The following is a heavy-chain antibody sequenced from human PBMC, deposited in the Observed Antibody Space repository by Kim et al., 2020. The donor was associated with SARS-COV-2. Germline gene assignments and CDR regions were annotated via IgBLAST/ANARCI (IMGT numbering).Heavy chain of an antibody. J-gene: IGHJ3*01. V-gene: IGHV3-13*01. CDR1: GFSFNDYD. CDR2: IGEAGDT. Sequence: GGSLRLSCAASGFSFNDYDMHWVRQRTGKGLEWVSAIGEAGDTYYLDSVKGRFTVSRDIAKTSVYLQMNSLRVEDTAVYFCARVREYSPGAFDSWGPGTMVTVSS. D-gene: IGHD6-6*01. CDR3: ARVREYSPGAFDS.